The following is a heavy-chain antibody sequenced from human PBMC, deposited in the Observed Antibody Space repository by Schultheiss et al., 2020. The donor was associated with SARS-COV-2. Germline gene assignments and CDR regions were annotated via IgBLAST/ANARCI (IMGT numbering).Heavy chain of an antibody. Sequence: SQTLSLTCTVSGGSISSGSYYWSWIRQPAWKGLEWIGRIYTSGSTNYNPSLKSRVTISVDTSKNQFSLKLSSVTAADTAVYYCARGIVATMGDYWGQGTLVTVSS. J-gene: IGHJ4*02. CDR1: GGSISSGSYY. CDR2: IYTSGST. V-gene: IGHV4-61*02. D-gene: IGHD5-12*01. CDR3: ARGIVATMGDY.